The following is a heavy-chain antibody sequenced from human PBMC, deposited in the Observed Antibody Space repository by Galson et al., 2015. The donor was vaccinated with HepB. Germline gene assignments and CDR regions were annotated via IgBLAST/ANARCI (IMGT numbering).Heavy chain of an antibody. CDR2: INAGNGNT. J-gene: IGHJ4*02. D-gene: IGHD3-3*01. V-gene: IGHV1-3*01. CDR3: ARDRYDFWSGYSY. CDR1: GYTFTYRY. Sequence: SCKASGYTFTYRYLHWVRQAPGQRFEWMGWINAGNGNTKYSQKFQGRVTITRDTSASTANMELSSLRSEDTAIYYCARDRYDFWSGYSYWGQGTLVTVSS.